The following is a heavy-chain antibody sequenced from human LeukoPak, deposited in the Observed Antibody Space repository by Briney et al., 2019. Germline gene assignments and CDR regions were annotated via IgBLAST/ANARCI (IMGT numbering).Heavy chain of an antibody. V-gene: IGHV3-30*18. D-gene: IGHD1-7*01. J-gene: IGHJ1*01. CDR3: AKGVTGGTYNPEYFQY. Sequence: PGGSLRLSCAASGFTFSSYGMHWVRQAPGKGLEWVAVISYDGSNKYYADSVKGRFTIFRDSSKKTLFLQMKNLRVEDTAVYYCAKGVTGGTYNPEYFQYWGQGTLVTVSS. CDR2: ISYDGSNK. CDR1: GFTFSSYG.